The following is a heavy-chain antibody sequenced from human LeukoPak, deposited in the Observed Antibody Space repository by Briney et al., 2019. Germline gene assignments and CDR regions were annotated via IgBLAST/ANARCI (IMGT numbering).Heavy chain of an antibody. CDR3: ARSNQADDY. D-gene: IGHD4-11*01. Sequence: HGWSLRLSCAASGFAFSSYWMHWVRQVPAKGLVWVSRINPGGSSTAYADSVKGRFTISRDNAKNTLYLQMNSLRAEDTAVYYCARSNQADDYWGQGTLVTVSS. V-gene: IGHV3-74*01. J-gene: IGHJ4*02. CDR2: INPGGSST. CDR1: GFAFSSYW.